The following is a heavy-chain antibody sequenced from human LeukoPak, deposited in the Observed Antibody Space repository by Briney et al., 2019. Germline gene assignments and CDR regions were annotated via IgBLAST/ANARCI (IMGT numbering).Heavy chain of an antibody. V-gene: IGHV3-53*01. CDR3: ARXPKYYDTSGYYLGY. J-gene: IGHJ4*02. D-gene: IGHD3-22*01. CDR2: IYSGGST. Sequence: PGGSLRLSCAASGFIVSNNYMSWVRQAPGKGLEWVSVIYSGGSTSYADSVKGRFTISRDNSKNTLYLQLDSLRAEDTAVYYCARXPKYYDTSGYYLGYWGQGTLVTVSS. CDR1: GFIVSNNY.